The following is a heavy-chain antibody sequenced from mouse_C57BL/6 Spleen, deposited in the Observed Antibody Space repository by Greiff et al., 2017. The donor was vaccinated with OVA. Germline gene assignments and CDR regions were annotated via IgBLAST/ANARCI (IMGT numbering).Heavy chain of an antibody. J-gene: IGHJ3*01. CDR2: IYPGSGST. CDR1: GYTFTSYW. CDR3: ARAGYGHSSGPFAY. Sequence: QVQLKQPGAELVKPGASVKMSCKASGYTFTSYWITWVKQRPGQGLEWIGDIYPGSGSTNYNEKFKSKATLTVDTSSSTAYMQLSSLTSEDSAVYYCARAGYGHSSGPFAYWGQGTLVTVSA. V-gene: IGHV1-55*01. D-gene: IGHD3-1*01.